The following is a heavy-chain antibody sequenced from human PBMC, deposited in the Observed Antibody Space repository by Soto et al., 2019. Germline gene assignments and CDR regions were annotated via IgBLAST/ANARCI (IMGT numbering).Heavy chain of an antibody. V-gene: IGHV4-39*01. CDR2: IYYSGST. D-gene: IGHD5-12*01. CDR3: ARQSRDGYNYGF. CDR1: GGSISSSSYY. J-gene: IGHJ4*02. Sequence: QLQLQESGPGLVKPSETLSLTCTVSGGSISSSSYYWGWIRQPPGKGLEWIGSIYYSGSTYYNPSLKSRVTVAVDTAKNQFARKLSSVSAADTAGYYWARQSRDGYNYGFWGQGTLVTVSS.